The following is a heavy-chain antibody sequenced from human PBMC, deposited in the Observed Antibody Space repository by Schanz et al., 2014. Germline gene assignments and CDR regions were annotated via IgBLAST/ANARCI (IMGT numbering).Heavy chain of an antibody. Sequence: EEQLVESGGGLVQPGGSLRLSCAASGFSFSTYWMSWVRQAPGKGLEWVANIKEDGSVKDYVDSVKGRFTISRDNAKNSLFLQMNSLRAEDTAVYYCLAPDYGMDVWGQGTTVTVSS. CDR1: GFSFSTYW. CDR3: LAPDYGMDV. J-gene: IGHJ6*02. V-gene: IGHV3-7*02. CDR2: IKEDGSVK.